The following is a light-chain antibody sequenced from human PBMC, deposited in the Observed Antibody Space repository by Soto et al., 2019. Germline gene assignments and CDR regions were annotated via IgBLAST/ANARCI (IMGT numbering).Light chain of an antibody. CDR2: YDS. CDR3: QVWDSSSDHWV. V-gene: IGLV3-21*04. CDR1: NIGSKS. Sequence: SYELTQPPSVSVAPGKTARITCGGNNIGSKSVHWYQQKPGQAPVLVIYYDSDRPSGIPERFSGSNSGNTVTLTISRVEAGDEADYYSQVWDSSSDHWVFGGGTKLTVL. J-gene: IGLJ3*02.